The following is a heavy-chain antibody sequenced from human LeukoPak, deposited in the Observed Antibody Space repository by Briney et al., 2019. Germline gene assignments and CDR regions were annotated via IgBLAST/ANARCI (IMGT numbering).Heavy chain of an antibody. CDR1: GGSVSRGSYY. V-gene: IGHV4-61*01. CDR3: ATSLESYYYMDV. Sequence: PSETLSLTCTISGGSVSRGSYYWSWIRQPPEKGLEWIGYIYYTGSTDYNPSLKSRVTISVETSKNQFSLQLSSVTAADTAIYYCATSLESYYYMDVWGKGTTVTVSS. J-gene: IGHJ6*03. D-gene: IGHD5-24*01. CDR2: IYYTGST.